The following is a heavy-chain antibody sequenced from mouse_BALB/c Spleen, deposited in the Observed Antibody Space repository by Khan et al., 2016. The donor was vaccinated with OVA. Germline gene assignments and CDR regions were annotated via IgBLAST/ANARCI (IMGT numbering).Heavy chain of an antibody. V-gene: IGHV1-9*01. J-gene: IGHJ2*01. CDR1: GYTFSSYW. CDR3: ARSTYYFDY. Sequence: QVQLKQSGAEVMKPGASVKISCKATGYTFSSYWIEWVKQRPGHGLEWIGEILPGSGSTNYNEKFKGKATFTADTSSNTAYMQLSSLTSEDSAVYYCARSTYYFDYWGQGTTLTVSS. CDR2: ILPGSGST.